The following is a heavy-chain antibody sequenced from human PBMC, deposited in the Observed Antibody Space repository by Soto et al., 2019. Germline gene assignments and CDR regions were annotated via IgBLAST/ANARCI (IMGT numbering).Heavy chain of an antibody. D-gene: IGHD5-12*01. Sequence: SETLSLTCAVYGGSFSGYYWTWIRQPPGKGLEWVGYVNSSGGTSYNPSLKSRVTISLDTSKNQFSLKLSSVTAADTAVYYCARDGDGYNHWGQGTLVTVSS. J-gene: IGHJ4*02. CDR1: GGSFSGYY. V-gene: IGHV4-34*01. CDR2: VNSSGGT. CDR3: ARDGDGYNH.